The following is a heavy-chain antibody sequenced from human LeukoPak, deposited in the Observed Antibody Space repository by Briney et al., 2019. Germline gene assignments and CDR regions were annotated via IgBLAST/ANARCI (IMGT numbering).Heavy chain of an antibody. D-gene: IGHD3-3*01. V-gene: IGHV4-34*01. CDR2: INHSGST. CDR3: ARKDPKVTIFGVVNRKTYMDV. Sequence: SETLSLTCAVYGGSFSGYYWSWIRQPPGKGLEWIGEINHSGSTNYNTSLKSRVTISVVTSKNQFSLKLSSVTAADTAVYYCARKDPKVTIFGVVNRKTYMDVWGKGTTVTVSS. J-gene: IGHJ6*03. CDR1: GGSFSGYY.